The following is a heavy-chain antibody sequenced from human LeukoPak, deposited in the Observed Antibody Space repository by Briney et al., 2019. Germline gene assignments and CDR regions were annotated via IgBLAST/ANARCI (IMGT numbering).Heavy chain of an antibody. CDR3: AISDCSSTSCYSYYYYGMDV. J-gene: IGHJ6*02. CDR1: GFTFSSYW. V-gene: IGHV3-74*01. Sequence: GGSLRLSCAASGFTFSSYWMHWVRQAPGKGLVWVSRINSDGSSTSYADSVKGRFTISRDNSKNTLYLQMNSLRAEDTAVYYCAISDCSSTSCYSYYYYGMDVWGQGTTVTVSS. D-gene: IGHD2-2*01. CDR2: INSDGSST.